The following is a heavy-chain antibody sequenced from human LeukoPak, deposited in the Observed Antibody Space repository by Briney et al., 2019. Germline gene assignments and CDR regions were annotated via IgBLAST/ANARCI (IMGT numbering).Heavy chain of an antibody. J-gene: IGHJ3*02. CDR1: GYTFTSYG. CDR2: ISAYNGNT. CDR3: ARDRYYYDSSGYPPGDAFDI. V-gene: IGHV1-18*01. D-gene: IGHD3-22*01. Sequence: ASVKVSCKASGYTFTSYGISWVRQAPGQGLEWMGWISAYNGNTNYAQKLQGRVTMTTDTSTSTAYMELRSLRSDDTAVYYCARDRYYYDSSGYPPGDAFDIWGQGTMVTVSS.